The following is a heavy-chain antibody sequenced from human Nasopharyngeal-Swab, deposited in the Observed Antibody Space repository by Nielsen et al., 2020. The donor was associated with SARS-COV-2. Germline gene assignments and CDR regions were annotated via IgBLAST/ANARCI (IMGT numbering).Heavy chain of an antibody. D-gene: IGHD6-13*01. J-gene: IGHJ1*01. CDR1: GGTFSSYA. Sequence: SLKVSCKASGGTFSSYAISWLRQAPGQGLEWMGGIIPIFGTANYAQKFQGRVTITADEFTSTAYMELSSLRSEDTAVYYCASRGQLTGAEYFQHWGQGTLVTVSS. CDR2: IIPIFGTA. CDR3: ASRGQLTGAEYFQH. V-gene: IGHV1-69*13.